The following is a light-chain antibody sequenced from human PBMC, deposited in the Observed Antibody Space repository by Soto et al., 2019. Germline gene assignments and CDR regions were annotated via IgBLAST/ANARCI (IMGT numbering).Light chain of an antibody. CDR2: GAS. V-gene: IGKV3-20*01. CDR1: QSITSSF. Sequence: EIVLTQSPGILSLSPGERASLSCGASQSITSSFLAWYQQKPGQAPRLLIYGASSRATGIPDRFSGTGSETDFTLTINRLEPEDFAVYYCQQYENSPITFGQGTRLEN. J-gene: IGKJ5*01. CDR3: QQYENSPIT.